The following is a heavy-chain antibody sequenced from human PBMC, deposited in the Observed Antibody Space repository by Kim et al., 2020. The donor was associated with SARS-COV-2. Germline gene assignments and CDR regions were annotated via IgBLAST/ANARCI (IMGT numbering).Heavy chain of an antibody. CDR1: GFTFSSYS. D-gene: IGHD6-13*01. CDR3: ARVWQQLSLGCDY. Sequence: GGSLRLSCAASGFTFSSYSMNWVRQAPGKGLEGVSSISSSSSYIYYADSVKSRFTISRDNAKNSLYLQMNSLRAEDTAVYYCARVWQQLSLGCDYWGQGTLVTVSS. CDR2: ISSSSSYI. V-gene: IGHV3-21*01. J-gene: IGHJ4*02.